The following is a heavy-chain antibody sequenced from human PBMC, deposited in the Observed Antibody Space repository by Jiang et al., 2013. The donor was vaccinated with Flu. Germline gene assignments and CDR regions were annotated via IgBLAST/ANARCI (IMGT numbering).Heavy chain of an antibody. D-gene: IGHD6-19*01. CDR3: ARERGDVGYGSGWYLDS. CDR2: IYYSGST. J-gene: IGHJ4*02. V-gene: IGHV4-31*03. Sequence: SLTCTVSGGSISSGGYYWTWIRQHPGKGLEWIGYIYYSGSTYYNPSLKSRLTISVDTSKNQFSLNLSSVTAADTALYYCARERGDVGYGSGWYLDSWGQGTLVTVSS. CDR1: GGSISSGGYY.